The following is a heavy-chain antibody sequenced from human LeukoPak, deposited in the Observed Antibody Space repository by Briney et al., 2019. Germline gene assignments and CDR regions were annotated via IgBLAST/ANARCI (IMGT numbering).Heavy chain of an antibody. V-gene: IGHV4-34*01. CDR2: INHSGST. D-gene: IGHD6-6*01. J-gene: IGHJ4*02. Sequence: SDTLSLTCAVYGGSFSGYYWSWIRQPPGKGLEWIGEINHSGSTNYNPSLKSRVTISVDTSKNQFSLKLSSVTAADTAVYYCGGIAARPAVVDYWGQGTLVTVSS. CDR1: GGSFSGYY. CDR3: GGIAARPAVVDY.